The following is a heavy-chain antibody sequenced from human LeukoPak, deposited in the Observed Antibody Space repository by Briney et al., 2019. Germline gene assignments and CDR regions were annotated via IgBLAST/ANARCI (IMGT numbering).Heavy chain of an antibody. D-gene: IGHD1-1*01. V-gene: IGHV3-74*03. CDR1: GFTFSSYW. CDR2: ISSEGSST. J-gene: IGHJ5*02. Sequence: PGGSLRLSCAASGFTFSSYWMHWVRQVPGKGLVWVSRISSEGSSTKYADSVKGRFTISRDNAKNTLYLQMNSLRAEDTAVYYRARGYDLNWFDPWGQGTLVTVSS. CDR3: ARGYDLNWFDP.